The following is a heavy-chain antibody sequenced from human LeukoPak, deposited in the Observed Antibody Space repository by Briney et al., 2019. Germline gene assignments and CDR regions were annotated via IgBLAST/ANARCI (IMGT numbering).Heavy chain of an antibody. J-gene: IGHJ5*02. CDR3: TRSDWFDP. CDR2: IKQDGSEK. V-gene: IGHV3-7*02. CDR1: GFPFSRYW. Sequence: GGSLRLSCAASGFPFSRYWLSWVRQAPGKGLEWVANIKQDGSEKYYVDSVKGRFTISRDNAKNSLYLQMNSLRAEDTAVYYCTRSDWFDPWGQGTLVTVSS.